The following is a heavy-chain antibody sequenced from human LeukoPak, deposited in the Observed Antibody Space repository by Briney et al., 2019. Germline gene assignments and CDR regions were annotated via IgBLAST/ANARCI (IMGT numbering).Heavy chain of an antibody. CDR2: IYSSGSN. D-gene: IGHD5-12*01. J-gene: IGHJ4*02. CDR1: GGSISGYF. V-gene: IGHV4-4*07. Sequence: SETLSLTCTVSGGSISGYFWSWIRQPAGRGLEWIGRIYSSGSNNYNPSLKSRATMSLDTSKNHLSLNLSSVTAADTAVYYCAREPTSGREPTSGRPLDYWGQGTLVTVSS. CDR3: AREPTSGREPTSGRPLDY.